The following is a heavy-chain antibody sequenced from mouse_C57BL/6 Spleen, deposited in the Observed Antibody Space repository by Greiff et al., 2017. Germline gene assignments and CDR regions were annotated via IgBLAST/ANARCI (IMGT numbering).Heavy chain of an antibody. CDR3: ARHEDMDGSSYGYFDV. CDR1: GYTFTEYT. Sequence: VQLVESGAELVKPGASVKLSCKASGYTFTEYTIHWVKQRSGQGLEWIGWFYPGSGSIKYNEKFKDKATLTADKSSSTVYMELSRLTSEDSAVYFCARHEDMDGSSYGYFDVWGTGTTVTVSS. J-gene: IGHJ1*03. CDR2: FYPGSGSI. V-gene: IGHV1-62-2*01. D-gene: IGHD1-1*01.